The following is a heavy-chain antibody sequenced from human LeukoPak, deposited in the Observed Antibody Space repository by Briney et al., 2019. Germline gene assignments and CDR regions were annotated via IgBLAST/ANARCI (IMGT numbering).Heavy chain of an antibody. Sequence: GGSLRLSCAASGFTSSSYWMSWVRQAPGEGLEWVANINGLGTEKHHADSVKGRFTISRDNAKNSLYLQMNSLRAEDTAVYYCARTLRGTSGYYLDYWGQGTLVTVSS. CDR3: ARTLRGTSGYYLDY. CDR2: INGLGTEK. D-gene: IGHD3-22*01. CDR1: GFTSSSYW. J-gene: IGHJ4*02. V-gene: IGHV3-7*05.